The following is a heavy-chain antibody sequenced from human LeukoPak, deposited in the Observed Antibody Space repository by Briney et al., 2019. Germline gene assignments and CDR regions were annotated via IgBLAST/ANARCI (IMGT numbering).Heavy chain of an antibody. CDR3: AKDQPGIAARPGLIDY. CDR1: GLTVSSNY. D-gene: IGHD6-6*01. CDR2: IYGGGST. J-gene: IGHJ4*02. V-gene: IGHV3-53*01. Sequence: GGSLRLSCAASGLTVSSNYMSWVRQAPGKGLEWVSVIYGGGSTYYADSVKGRFTISRDNSKNTLYLQMNSLRAEDTAVYYCAKDQPGIAARPGLIDYWGQGTLVTVSS.